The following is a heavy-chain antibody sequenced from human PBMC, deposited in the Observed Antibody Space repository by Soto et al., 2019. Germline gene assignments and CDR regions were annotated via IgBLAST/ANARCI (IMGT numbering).Heavy chain of an antibody. CDR1: GGSISSSSYY. Sequence: PSETLSLTCTVSGGSISSSSYYWGWIRQPPGKGLEWIGSIYYSGSTYYNPSLKSRVTISVDTSKNQFSLKLSSVTAADTAVYYCARHQGDVLLWFGELESNWFDPWGQGTLVTVSS. V-gene: IGHV4-39*01. D-gene: IGHD3-10*01. CDR3: ARHQGDVLLWFGELESNWFDP. J-gene: IGHJ5*02. CDR2: IYYSGST.